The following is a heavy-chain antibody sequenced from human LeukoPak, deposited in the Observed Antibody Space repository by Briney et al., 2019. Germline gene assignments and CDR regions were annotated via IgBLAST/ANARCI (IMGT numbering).Heavy chain of an antibody. V-gene: IGHV1-69*06. CDR2: IIPIFGTA. D-gene: IGHD3-10*01. J-gene: IGHJ5*02. CDR3: ARALDYYGSGSRRNWFDP. Sequence: SVKVSCKASGGTFSSYAISWVRQAPGQGLEWMGGIIPIFGTANYAQKFQGRVTITADKSTSTAYVELSRLRSDDTAVYYCARALDYYGSGSRRNWFDPWGQGTLVTVSS. CDR1: GGTFSSYA.